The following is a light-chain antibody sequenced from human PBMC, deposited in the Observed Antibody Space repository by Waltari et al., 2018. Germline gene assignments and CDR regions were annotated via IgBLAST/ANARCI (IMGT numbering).Light chain of an antibody. CDR3: QQCYSSPWT. Sequence: IQMTQSPPALCASVGDRVAITCRASQSISDYLHWYQQKPGKAPRVLIYTASSLQRGVPTRFSGSGSGTEFTLTISSLQPEDAATYYCQQCYSSPWTFGQGTKVEIK. J-gene: IGKJ1*01. CDR1: QSISDY. V-gene: IGKV1-39*01. CDR2: TAS.